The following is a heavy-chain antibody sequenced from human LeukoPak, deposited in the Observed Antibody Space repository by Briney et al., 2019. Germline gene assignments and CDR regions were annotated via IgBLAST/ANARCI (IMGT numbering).Heavy chain of an antibody. CDR3: AREKGTITMVRGNWFDL. CDR1: GGSISSGGYS. D-gene: IGHD3-10*01. V-gene: IGHV4-30-2*01. CDR2: IYHSGST. Sequence: SQTLSLTCAVSGGSISSGGYSWSWIRQPPGKGLEWIVYIYHSGSTYYNPSLKSRVTISVDRSKNQFSLKLSSVTAADTAVYYCAREKGTITMVRGNWFDLWGQGTLVTVSS. J-gene: IGHJ5*02.